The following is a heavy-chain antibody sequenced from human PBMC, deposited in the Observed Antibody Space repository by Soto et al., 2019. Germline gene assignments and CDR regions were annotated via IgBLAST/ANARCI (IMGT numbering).Heavy chain of an antibody. CDR2: INSDGSST. Sequence: EVQLVESGGGLVQPGGSLRLSCAASGFTFSSYWMHWVRQAPGKGLVWVSRINSDGSSTSYADSVKGRFTISRDNAKNTLYLQMNSLRAEDTAVYYCARGTPQQTYYYYGTDVWGQGTTVTVSS. J-gene: IGHJ6*02. V-gene: IGHV3-74*01. CDR1: GFTFSSYW. CDR3: ARGTPQQTYYYYGTDV.